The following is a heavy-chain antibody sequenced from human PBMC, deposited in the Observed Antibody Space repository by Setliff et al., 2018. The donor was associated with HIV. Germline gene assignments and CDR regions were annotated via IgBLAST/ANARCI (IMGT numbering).Heavy chain of an antibody. J-gene: IGHJ6*03. V-gene: IGHV4-38-2*01. CDR1: GYSISSGYY. D-gene: IGHD3-3*01. CDR2: IYHSGST. Sequence: SETLSLTCAVSGYSISSGYYWGWIRQPPGKGLEWIGSIYHSGSTYYNPSLKSRVTISVDTSKNQFSLKLSSVTAADTAVYYCARQGTEESWRGYYYYYYMDVWGKGTTVTVSS. CDR3: ARQGTEESWRGYYYYYYMDV.